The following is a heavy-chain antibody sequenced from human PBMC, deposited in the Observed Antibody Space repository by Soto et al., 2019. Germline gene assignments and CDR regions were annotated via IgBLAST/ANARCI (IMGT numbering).Heavy chain of an antibody. Sequence: PGESLKISCKGSGYSFTSYWISWVRQMPGKGLEWMGRIDPSDSYTNYSPSFQGHVTISADKSISTAYLQWSSLKASDTAMYYCARRAHYYDSSGYYYVAFDTWGQGTMVTVSS. V-gene: IGHV5-10-1*01. CDR2: IDPSDSYT. CDR1: GYSFTSYW. J-gene: IGHJ3*02. CDR3: ARRAHYYDSSGYYYVAFDT. D-gene: IGHD3-22*01.